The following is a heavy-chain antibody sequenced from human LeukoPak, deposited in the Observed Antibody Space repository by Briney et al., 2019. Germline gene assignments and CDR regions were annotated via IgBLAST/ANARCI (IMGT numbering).Heavy chain of an antibody. J-gene: IGHJ4*02. V-gene: IGHV3-72*01. D-gene: IGHD2-15*01. CDR2: TRNKANSYTT. CDR1: GFIFSDHY. Sequence: GGSLRLSCATSGFIFSDHYMDWVRQAPGKGLEWVGRTRNKANSYTTEYAASVKGRFTFSRDDSKSSVYLQMNSLKTEDTAVYYCAGIHSRYYFHYWGQGTLVTVSS. CDR3: AGIHSRYYFHY.